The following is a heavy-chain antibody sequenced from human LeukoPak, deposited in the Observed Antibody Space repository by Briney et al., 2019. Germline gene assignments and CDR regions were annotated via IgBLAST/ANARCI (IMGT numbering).Heavy chain of an antibody. CDR2: INSDGINT. J-gene: IGHJ5*02. CDR3: ARVPTYYDILTGYGP. CDR1: GFTFSNYW. D-gene: IGHD3-9*01. V-gene: IGHV3-74*01. Sequence: GGSLRLSCAASGFTFSNYWMHWVRQAPGKGLVWVSRINSDGINTSYADSVKGRFTISRDNAKNTLNLQMNSLRAEDTAVYCCARVPTYYDILTGYGPWGQGTLVTVSS.